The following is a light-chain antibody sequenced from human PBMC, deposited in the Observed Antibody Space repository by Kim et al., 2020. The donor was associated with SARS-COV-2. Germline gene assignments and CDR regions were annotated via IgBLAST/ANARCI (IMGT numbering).Light chain of an antibody. CDR3: SSYTLSQTYV. CDR2: NVN. V-gene: IGLV2-14*01. J-gene: IGLJ1*01. Sequence: QSALTQPASVSGSPGQSITISFTGTSSDVGGHNTVSWYQQHPGKVPKVIIYNVNKRPSGVSNRISGSKSGNTASLTISGLQADDEADYYCSSYTLSQTYVFGTGTKVTVL. CDR1: SSDVGGHNT.